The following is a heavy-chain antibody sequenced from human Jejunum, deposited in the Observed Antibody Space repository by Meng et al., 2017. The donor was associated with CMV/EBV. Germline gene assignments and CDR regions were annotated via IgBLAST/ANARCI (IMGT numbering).Heavy chain of an antibody. CDR3: ACGSYREDC. CDR2: IIPIFGTA. V-gene: IGHV1-69*05. J-gene: IGHJ4*02. CDR1: GGTFSSYA. Sequence: SCKASGGTFSSYAITWVRQAPGQGLEWMGGIIPIFGTANYAQKFQGRVTMTTDESTTTAYMELISLRSEDTAIYFCACGSYREDCWGQGTLVTVSS. D-gene: IGHD3-16*02.